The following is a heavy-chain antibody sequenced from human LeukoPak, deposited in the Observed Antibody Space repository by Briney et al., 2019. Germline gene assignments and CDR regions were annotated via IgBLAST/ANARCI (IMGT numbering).Heavy chain of an antibody. CDR3: ARASRIQLWLASAFDI. Sequence: SETLSLTCAVYGGSFSGYYWSWIRQPPGKGLEWIGEINHSGSTNYNPSLKSRVTISVDTSKNQFSLKVSSVTAADTAVYYCARASRIQLWLASAFDIWGQGTMVTVSS. CDR2: INHSGST. V-gene: IGHV4-34*01. J-gene: IGHJ3*02. CDR1: GGSFSGYY. D-gene: IGHD5-18*01.